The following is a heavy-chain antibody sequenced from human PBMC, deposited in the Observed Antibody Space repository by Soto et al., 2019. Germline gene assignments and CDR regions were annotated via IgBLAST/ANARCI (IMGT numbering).Heavy chain of an antibody. CDR2: ISYSGNT. V-gene: IGHV4-59*01. Sequence: QVHLRESGPGLVKPSETLSLSCTVSGVSISNFYWSWIRQPPGKGLEWIGYISYSGNTNYNPSLKGRVSISVDTSKNQLSMNLTSVTAADTAVYYCARAPMVLSRSYFDSWGQGTPVTVSS. CDR1: GVSISNFY. J-gene: IGHJ4*02. D-gene: IGHD2-8*01. CDR3: ARAPMVLSRSYFDS.